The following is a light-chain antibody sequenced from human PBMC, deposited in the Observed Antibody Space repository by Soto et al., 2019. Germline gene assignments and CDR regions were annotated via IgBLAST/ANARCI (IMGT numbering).Light chain of an antibody. CDR2: DVS. CDR3: VQRSTWYT. J-gene: IGKJ2*01. V-gene: IGKV3-11*01. Sequence: EIVLTQSPATLSLSPGERATLSCRASQRVSSYLAWYQQKPGQAPRLVIYDVSSRATGVPPRFSGSGSGTDFTLTISSLEPEDFAFYDCVQRSTWYTFGQGTKLEIK. CDR1: QRVSSY.